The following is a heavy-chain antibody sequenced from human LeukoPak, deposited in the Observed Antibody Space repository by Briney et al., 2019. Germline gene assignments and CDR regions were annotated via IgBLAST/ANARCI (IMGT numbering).Heavy chain of an antibody. D-gene: IGHD6-13*01. CDR2: ISSSSSTI. CDR1: GFTFSSYS. CDR3: AREQAAAGKGY. Sequence: GGSLRLSCAASGFTFSSYSMNWVRQAPGKGLEWVSYISSSSSTIYYADSVKGRFTISRDNANNSLYLQMNSLRAEDTAVYYCAREQAAAGKGYGGQEPRATVP. V-gene: IGHV3-48*04. J-gene: IGHJ4*02.